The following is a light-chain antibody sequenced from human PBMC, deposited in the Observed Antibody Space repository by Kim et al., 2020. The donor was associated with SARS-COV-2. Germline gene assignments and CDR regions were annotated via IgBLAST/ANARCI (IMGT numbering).Light chain of an antibody. Sequence: EFVLTQSPGTLSLSPGERATLSCRASQSVTSNYLAWYQQKPGQAPRLLIYGASNRATGVPDRFSGSGSGTDFTLTISRLEPEDFAVFYCQQYGGSPWTFGQGTKVDIK. V-gene: IGKV3-20*01. CDR2: GAS. CDR1: QSVTSNY. J-gene: IGKJ1*01. CDR3: QQYGGSPWT.